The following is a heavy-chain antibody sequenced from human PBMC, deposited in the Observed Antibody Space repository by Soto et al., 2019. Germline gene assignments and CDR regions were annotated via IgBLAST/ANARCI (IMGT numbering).Heavy chain of an antibody. D-gene: IGHD6-19*01. V-gene: IGHV1-69*12. CDR2: IVPIFGTT. J-gene: IGHJ6*02. CDR3: ARVEAVAGLYNDHGLDV. Sequence: QVQLVQSGAEVKKPGSSVKVSCKVSGGTFSNYAIDWVRLAPGHGLEWMGGIVPIFGTTYYKQKFQGRATIIADDSTTTAYVEMSSLRSEDTAIYYCARVEAVAGLYNDHGLDVWGQGTAVTVSS. CDR1: GGTFSNYA.